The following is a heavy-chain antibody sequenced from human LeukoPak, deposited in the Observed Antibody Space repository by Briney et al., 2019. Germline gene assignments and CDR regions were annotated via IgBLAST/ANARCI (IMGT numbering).Heavy chain of an antibody. CDR1: GFTFSDYY. D-gene: IGHD6-13*01. CDR2: ISSSGSTI. V-gene: IGHV3-11*01. CDR3: TRHPESQQLVPQYYYYYMDV. Sequence: PGGSLRLSCAASGFTFSDYYMSWIRQAPGKGLEWVSYISSSGSTIYYADSVKGRFTISRDNAKNSLYLQMNSLRAEDTAVYYCTRHPESQQLVPQYYYYYMDVWGKGTTVTISS. J-gene: IGHJ6*03.